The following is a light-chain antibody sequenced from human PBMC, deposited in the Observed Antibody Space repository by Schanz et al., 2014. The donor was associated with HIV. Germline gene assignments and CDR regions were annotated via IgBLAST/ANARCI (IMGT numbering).Light chain of an antibody. Sequence: QSALTQPASVSGSPGQSITISCTGTSSDVGSYDYVSWYQQHPGKAPKLLLYDVSIRIRPSGVSNRFSGSKSGHAASLTISGLQADDEADYYCSSFTSSFTYVFGTGTKLTVL. CDR1: SSDVGSYDY. CDR3: SSFTSSFTYV. J-gene: IGLJ1*01. CDR2: DVSIR. V-gene: IGLV2-14*01.